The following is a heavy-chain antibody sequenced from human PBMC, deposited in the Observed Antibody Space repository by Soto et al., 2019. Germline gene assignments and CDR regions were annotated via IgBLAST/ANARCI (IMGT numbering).Heavy chain of an antibody. D-gene: IGHD3-22*01. J-gene: IGHJ4*02. CDR2: IYYSGST. Sequence: SETLSLTCTVSGGSISSGDYYWSWIRQPPGKGLEWIGYIYYSGSTYYNPSLKSRVTISVDTSKNQFSLKLSSVTAADTAVYYCARVHFADSSGYYYPPADPFFDYWGQGTLVTVSS. V-gene: IGHV4-30-4*01. CDR3: ARVHFADSSGYYYPPADPFFDY. CDR1: GGSISSGDYY.